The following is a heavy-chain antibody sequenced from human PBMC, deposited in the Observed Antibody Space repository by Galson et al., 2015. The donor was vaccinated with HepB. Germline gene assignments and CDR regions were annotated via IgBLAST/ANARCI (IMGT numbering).Heavy chain of an antibody. CDR2: IRSKANSYAT. J-gene: IGHJ5*02. Sequence: SLRLSCAASGFTFSGSAMHWVRQASGKGLEWVGRIRSKANSYATAYAASVKGRFTISRDDSKNTAYLQMNSLKTEDTAVYYCTSRYCSGGSCYGLTWGQGTLVTVSS. CDR1: GFTFSGSA. D-gene: IGHD2-15*01. CDR3: TSRYCSGGSCYGLT. V-gene: IGHV3-73*01.